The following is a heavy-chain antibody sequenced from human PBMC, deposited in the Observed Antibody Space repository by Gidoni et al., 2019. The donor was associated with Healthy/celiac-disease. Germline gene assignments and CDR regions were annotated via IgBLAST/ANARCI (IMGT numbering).Heavy chain of an antibody. J-gene: IGHJ3*02. D-gene: IGHD3-3*01. CDR2: ISSSGSTI. V-gene: IGHV3-11*01. CDR3: ASAPTIFDAFDI. Sequence: QVQLVESGGGLVKPGGSMRLSCAASGFTFSDYYMSWIRQAPGKGLELVSYISSSGSTIYYADSVKGRFTISRDNAKNSLYLQMNSLRAEDTAVYYCASAPTIFDAFDIWGQGTMVTVSS. CDR1: GFTFSDYY.